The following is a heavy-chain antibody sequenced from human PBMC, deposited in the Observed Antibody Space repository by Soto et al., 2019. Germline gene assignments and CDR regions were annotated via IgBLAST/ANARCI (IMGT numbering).Heavy chain of an antibody. D-gene: IGHD2-8*01. V-gene: IGHV3-30*18. J-gene: IGHJ4*02. Sequence: GGSLRLSCAASGFTFSSYGMHWVRQAPGKGLEWVAVISYDGSNKYYADSVKGRFTIARDNSKNTPFLQMNSLRAEDTAVYYCAKDRGPYCTNGVCYPYYFDYWGQGTLVTVSS. CDR3: AKDRGPYCTNGVCYPYYFDY. CDR1: GFTFSSYG. CDR2: ISYDGSNK.